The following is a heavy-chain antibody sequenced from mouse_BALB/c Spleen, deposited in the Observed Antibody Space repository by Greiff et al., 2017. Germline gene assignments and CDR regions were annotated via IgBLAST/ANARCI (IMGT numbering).Heavy chain of an antibody. CDR3: ARVYDGTGTGGYYAMDY. D-gene: IGHD1-1*01. J-gene: IGHJ4*01. Sequence: QVQLQQSGPGLVAPSQSLSITCTVSGFSLTSYGVHWVRQPPGKGLEWLGVIWAGGSTNYNSALMSRLSIRKDNSKSQVFLKMNSLQTDDTAMYYCARVYDGTGTGGYYAMDYWGQGTSVTVSS. CDR1: GFSLTSYG. CDR2: IWAGGST. V-gene: IGHV2-9*02.